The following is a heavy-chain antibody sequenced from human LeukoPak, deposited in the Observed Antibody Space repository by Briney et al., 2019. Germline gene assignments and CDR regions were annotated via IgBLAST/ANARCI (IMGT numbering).Heavy chain of an antibody. Sequence: SETLSLTCTVSGGSISSYYWSWIRQPPGKGQEWIGYIYYSGSTYYNPSLKSRVTISVDRSKNQFSLKLSSVTAADTAVYYCARGTGNYVDYWGQGTLVTVSS. J-gene: IGHJ4*02. V-gene: IGHV4-59*12. D-gene: IGHD1-14*01. CDR1: GGSISSYY. CDR2: IYYSGST. CDR3: ARGTGNYVDY.